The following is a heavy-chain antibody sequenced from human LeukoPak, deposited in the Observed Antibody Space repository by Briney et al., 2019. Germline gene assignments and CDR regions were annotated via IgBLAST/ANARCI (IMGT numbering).Heavy chain of an antibody. CDR2: IYTSGST. V-gene: IGHV4-4*07. Sequence: PSETLSLTCTVSGGSISSYYWSWIRQPAGKGLEWIGRIYTSGSTNYNPSLKSRVTMSVDTSKNQFSLKLSSVTAADTAVYYCARADSITIFGVALEVWGKGTTVTVSS. D-gene: IGHD3-3*01. CDR3: ARADSITIFGVALEV. J-gene: IGHJ6*04. CDR1: GGSISSYY.